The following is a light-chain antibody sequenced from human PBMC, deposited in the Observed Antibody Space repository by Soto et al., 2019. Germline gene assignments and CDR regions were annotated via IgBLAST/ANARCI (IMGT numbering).Light chain of an antibody. CDR2: GAS. CDR3: LQNHNYPRT. CDR1: QDISDD. J-gene: IGKJ1*01. Sequence: AIQMTQSPSSLSASVGDRVTITCRASQDISDDVGWYQQTPGKGPKLLISGASRLQSGVPSRFSGSGSGAAFTLTITSLRPEDSATYYCLQNHNYPRTFGQGTKVEI. V-gene: IGKV1-6*01.